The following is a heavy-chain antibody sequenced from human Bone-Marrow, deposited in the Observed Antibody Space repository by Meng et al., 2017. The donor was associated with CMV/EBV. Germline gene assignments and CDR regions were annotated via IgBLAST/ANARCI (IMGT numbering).Heavy chain of an antibody. CDR1: GASIKNSN. D-gene: IGHD3-16*01. J-gene: IGHJ4*02. CDR3: AGSRPGGGACDY. CDR2: IQVIGHT. Sequence: QVQRQESAPGLVKPSETLSLTCIVPGASIKNSNWNWVRQPAGQGLEWIGLIQVIGHTVYNPSLKSRVTVSLDASKSQFSLTLNSVTAADTATYYCAGSRPGGGACDYWGQGILVTVSS. V-gene: IGHV4-4*07.